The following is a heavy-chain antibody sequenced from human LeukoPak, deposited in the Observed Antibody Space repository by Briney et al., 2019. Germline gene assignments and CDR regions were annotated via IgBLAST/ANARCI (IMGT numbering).Heavy chain of an antibody. Sequence: HTVSLTHGICGHIHPSNYAAGNWIPQSPSSVVERLGRTYYRSKWYNDYAVSMKGRITINPDTSKNQFSLQLNSVTPEDTAVYYCARSADWDFDYWGQGTLVTVSS. J-gene: IGHJ4*02. D-gene: IGHD3/OR15-3a*01. CDR1: GHIHPSNYAA. V-gene: IGHV6-1*01. CDR3: ARSADWDFDY. CDR2: TYYRSKWYN.